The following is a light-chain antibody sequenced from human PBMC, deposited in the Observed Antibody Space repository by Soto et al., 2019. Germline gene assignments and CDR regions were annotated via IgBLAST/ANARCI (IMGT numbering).Light chain of an antibody. CDR3: SSYINDNRSYV. CDR2: EVS. V-gene: IGLV2-14*01. CDR1: SSDIGAYTS. Sequence: QSVLTQPASVSGSPGQSIPISCTGTSSDIGAYTSVSWYQHHPGKAPKVMIYEVSKRPSGVSIRFSGSKSGNTASLTISGLQAEDEAHYYCSSYINDNRSYVFGTGTKLTVL. J-gene: IGLJ1*01.